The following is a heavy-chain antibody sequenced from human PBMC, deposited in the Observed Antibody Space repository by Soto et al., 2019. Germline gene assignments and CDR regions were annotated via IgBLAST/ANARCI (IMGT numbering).Heavy chain of an antibody. CDR3: VMVDNYVTPTPQDV. Sequence: QVQLVQSGDEVKKPGASVKVSCKASGYIFVNYGIAWVRQAPGQGLEWMGWISPYTGNTHSATKSQGRLTMTTDTSTSTAYMDLGSLTSDDTAVYYCVMVDNYVTPTPQDVWGQGTTVTVS. V-gene: IGHV1-18*01. CDR1: GYIFVNYG. CDR2: ISPYTGNT. J-gene: IGHJ6*02. D-gene: IGHD3-16*01.